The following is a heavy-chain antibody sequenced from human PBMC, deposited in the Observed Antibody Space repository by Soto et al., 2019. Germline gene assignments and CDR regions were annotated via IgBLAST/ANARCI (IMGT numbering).Heavy chain of an antibody. CDR3: AREGQWLPDGWEFDS. J-gene: IGHJ4*02. D-gene: IGHD6-19*01. CDR2: IWYDGSNK. Sequence: QVQLVESGGGSAQPGRSLRLSCAATGVTCSSYGMHWVRQAPGKGLEWVAVIWYDGSNKYYADSVKGRFTISGDNSQNTLYLQMNSLRAEDTAVYYCAREGQWLPDGWEFDSCVQGTLVTVSS. CDR1: GVTCSSYG. V-gene: IGHV3-33*01.